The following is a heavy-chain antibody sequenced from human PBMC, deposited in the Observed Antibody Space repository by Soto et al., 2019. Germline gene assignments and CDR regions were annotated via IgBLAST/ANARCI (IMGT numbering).Heavy chain of an antibody. CDR2: IYSGGST. V-gene: IGHV3-53*01. D-gene: IGHD1-1*01. CDR1: GFTVSSNY. CDR3: ARDLTGTTGNGY. J-gene: IGHJ4*02. Sequence: SLRLSCAASGFTVSSNYMSWVRQAPGKGLEWVSVIYSGGSTYYADSVKGRFTISRDNSKNTLYLQMNSLRAEDTAVYYCARDLTGTTGNGYWGQGTLVTVSS.